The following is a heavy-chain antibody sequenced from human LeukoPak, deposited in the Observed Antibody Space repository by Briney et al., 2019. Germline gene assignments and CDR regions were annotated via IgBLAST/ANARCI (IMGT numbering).Heavy chain of an antibody. CDR1: GGSISSYY. Sequence: KASETLSLTCTVSGGSISSYYWSWIRQPPGKGGVWGGYSYYSGGTNYKPSLKSRVTISVDTSKNQFSLKLSSVTAADTAVYYCARAYSSGWYGIDYWGQGTLVTDSS. D-gene: IGHD6-19*01. CDR3: ARAYSSGWYGIDY. V-gene: IGHV4-59*01. CDR2: SYYSGGT. J-gene: IGHJ4*02.